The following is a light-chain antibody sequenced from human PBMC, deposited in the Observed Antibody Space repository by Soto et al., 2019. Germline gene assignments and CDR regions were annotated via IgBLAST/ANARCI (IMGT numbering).Light chain of an antibody. CDR3: QAYDSSLSENYV. Sequence: QSVLTQPPSVSGAPGQRATISCTGSSSNIGAGYDVHWYQHLPGTAPQLLIYGSTLRPSGVPDRFSGSRSGTSASLAITGLQAEDEAEYYCQAYDSSLSENYVFGTGTKVTVL. CDR1: SSNIGAGYD. CDR2: GST. J-gene: IGLJ1*01. V-gene: IGLV1-40*01.